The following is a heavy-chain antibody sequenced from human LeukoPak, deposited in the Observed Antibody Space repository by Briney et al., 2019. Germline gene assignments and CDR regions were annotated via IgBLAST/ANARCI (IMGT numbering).Heavy chain of an antibody. CDR2: IKQDGSEK. CDR3: AREGSGLWFGVGLKTDY. Sequence: PGGSLRLSCAASGFTFNYFGMNWVRQAPGKGLEWVANIKQDGSEKYYVDSVKGRFTISRDNAKNSLYLQMNSLRAEDTAVYYCAREGSGLWFGVGLKTDYWGQGTLVTVSS. CDR1: GFTFNYFG. V-gene: IGHV3-7*01. D-gene: IGHD3-10*01. J-gene: IGHJ4*02.